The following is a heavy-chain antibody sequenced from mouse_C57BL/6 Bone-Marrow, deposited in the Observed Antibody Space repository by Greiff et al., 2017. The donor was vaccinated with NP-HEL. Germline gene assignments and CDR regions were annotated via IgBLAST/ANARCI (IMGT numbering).Heavy chain of an antibody. J-gene: IGHJ4*01. Sequence: VKLMESGAELARPGASVKLSYKASGYTFTSYGISWVKQRTGQGLEWIGEIYPRSGNTYYNEKFKGKATLTADKSSSTAYMELRSLTSEDSAVYFCARSYYGSPYAMDYWGQGTSVTVSS. CDR3: ARSYYGSPYAMDY. CDR2: IYPRSGNT. CDR1: GYTFTSYG. D-gene: IGHD1-1*01. V-gene: IGHV1-81*01.